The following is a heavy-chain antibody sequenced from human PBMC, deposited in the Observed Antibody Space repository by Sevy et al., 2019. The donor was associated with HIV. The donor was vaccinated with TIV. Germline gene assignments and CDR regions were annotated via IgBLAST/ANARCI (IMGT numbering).Heavy chain of an antibody. CDR2: IRSKGFGGTK. D-gene: IGHD3-10*01. V-gene: IGHV3-49*03. J-gene: IGHJ6*03. CDR1: GFTFGDYA. CDR3: SRVALTMIRGASKYYFMDV. Sequence: GGSLRLSCTTSGFTFGDYAMNWFCQAPGKGLEWVGFIRSKGFGGTKEYAGSVKGRFTISREDSKSTTYLQMNSLKTEDTAVYYCSRVALTMIRGASKYYFMDVWGKGTTVTVSS.